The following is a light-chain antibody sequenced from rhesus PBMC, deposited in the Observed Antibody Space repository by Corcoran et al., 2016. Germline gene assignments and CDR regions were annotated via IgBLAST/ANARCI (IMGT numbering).Light chain of an antibody. J-gene: IGKJ2*01. CDR1: QSISRW. CDR3: QQHNSNPYS. Sequence: DIQMTQSPSSLSASVGDTVTITCRASQSISRWLDWFQQKPGKAPKLLIYAASSLQSGVPSRFRGSGSGTEFTLTISSLQPEDFATYYCQQHNSNPYSFGQGTKVEIK. V-gene: IGKV1S11*01. CDR2: AAS.